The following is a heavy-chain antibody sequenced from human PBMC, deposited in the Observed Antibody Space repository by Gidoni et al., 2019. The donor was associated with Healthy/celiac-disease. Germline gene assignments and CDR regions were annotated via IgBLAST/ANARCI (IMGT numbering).Heavy chain of an antibody. Sequence: EVQLLESGGGLGQPGGSLILSCSASGFTFSSYPMSWVRHAPGEGLEWVSAISGSGGSTYYADSVKGRFTISRDNSKNTLYLQMNSLRAEDTAVYYCALFGDCSSTSCPYGMDVWGQGTTVTVSS. CDR1: GFTFSSYP. D-gene: IGHD2-2*01. CDR2: ISGSGGST. CDR3: ALFGDCSSTSCPYGMDV. V-gene: IGHV3-23*01. J-gene: IGHJ6*02.